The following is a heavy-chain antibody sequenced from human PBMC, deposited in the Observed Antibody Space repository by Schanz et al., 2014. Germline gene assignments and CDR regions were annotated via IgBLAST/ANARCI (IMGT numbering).Heavy chain of an antibody. Sequence: VQLVESGGGVVQPGRSLRLSCAASGFPFRSYVMHWVRQAPGKGLVWVSRTSNDGSFTTFADSVKGRFTISRDNAKNTLYLQMNSLRAEDTAVYYCVRDTDYHFDYWGQGTLVTVSS. D-gene: IGHD4-17*01. J-gene: IGHJ4*02. CDR1: GFPFRSYV. V-gene: IGHV3-74*01. CDR3: VRDTDYHFDY. CDR2: TSNDGSFT.